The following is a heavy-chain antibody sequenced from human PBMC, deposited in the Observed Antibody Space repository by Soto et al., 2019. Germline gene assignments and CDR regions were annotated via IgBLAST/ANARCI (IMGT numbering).Heavy chain of an antibody. Sequence: PSETLSLTCTVSSGSISTYYWSWIRQPPGKGLEWIGYIYYTGSTNYNPSLKTRVAISMDTSKNQFSLNLSSVTAADTAVYYCEREVDHYYGLDVSGQGTTVIVSS. CDR3: EREVDHYYGLDV. D-gene: IGHD2-15*01. V-gene: IGHV4-59*01. CDR2: IYYTGST. CDR1: SGSISTYY. J-gene: IGHJ6*01.